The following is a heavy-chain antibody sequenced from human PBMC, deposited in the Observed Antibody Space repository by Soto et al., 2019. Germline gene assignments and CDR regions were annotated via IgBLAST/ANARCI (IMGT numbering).Heavy chain of an antibody. CDR2: IYSGGST. CDR3: ASLAAASKGWFDP. J-gene: IGHJ5*02. Sequence: EVQLVESGGGLVQPGGSLRLSCAASGFTVSSNYMSWVRQAPGKGLEWVSVIYSGGSTYYADSVKGRFTISRHNSKNTLYLQRNSLRAEDTAVYYCASLAAASKGWFDPWGQGTLVNVSS. CDR1: GFTVSSNY. V-gene: IGHV3-53*04. D-gene: IGHD6-13*01.